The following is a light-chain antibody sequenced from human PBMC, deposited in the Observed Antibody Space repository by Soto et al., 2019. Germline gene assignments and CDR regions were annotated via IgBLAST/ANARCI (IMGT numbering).Light chain of an antibody. CDR2: DAS. J-gene: IGKJ4*01. CDR3: QQRTNWPLT. Sequence: EIVLTQSPGTLSLSPGDTATLSCRASQSLSSSYLAWYQQRPGQAPRLLIYDASKRATGIPARFSGSGSGTDFTLTISSLEPEDFAVYYCQQRTNWPLTFGGGTKVEIK. V-gene: IGKV3-11*01. CDR1: QSLSSSY.